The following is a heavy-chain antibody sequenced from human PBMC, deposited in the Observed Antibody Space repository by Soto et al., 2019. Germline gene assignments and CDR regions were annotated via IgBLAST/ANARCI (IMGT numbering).Heavy chain of an antibody. J-gene: IGHJ4*02. CDR3: AKEQRPYSSGWFRGDY. V-gene: IGHV3-23*01. CDR2: ISGSGGST. Sequence: GGSLRLSCAASGFTFSSYAMSWVRQAPGKGLEWVSAISGSGGSTYYADSVKGRFTISRDNSKNTLYLQMNSLRAEDTAVYYCAKEQRPYSSGWFRGDYWGQGTLVTVSS. D-gene: IGHD6-19*01. CDR1: GFTFSSYA.